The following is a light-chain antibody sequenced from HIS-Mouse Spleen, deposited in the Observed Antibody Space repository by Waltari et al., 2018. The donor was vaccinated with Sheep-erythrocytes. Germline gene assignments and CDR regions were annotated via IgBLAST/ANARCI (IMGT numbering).Light chain of an antibody. V-gene: IGLV2-23*01. Sequence: QSALTHPASVPGSPGQSVTNSSTGTTPAFWSYNLVSWYQQHPGKAPKLMIYEGSKRPSGVSNRFSGSKSGNTASLTISGLQAEDEADYYCCSYAGSSTPWVFGGGTKLTVL. CDR3: CSYAGSSTPWV. CDR1: TPAFWSYNL. J-gene: IGLJ3*02. CDR2: EGS.